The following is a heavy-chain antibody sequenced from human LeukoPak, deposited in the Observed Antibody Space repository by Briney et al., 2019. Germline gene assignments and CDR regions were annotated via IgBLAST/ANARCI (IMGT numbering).Heavy chain of an antibody. CDR3: ARDGPTLYYDFWSGYYPSFDY. J-gene: IGHJ4*02. Sequence: GGSLRLSCAASGFTFSSYWMSWVRQAPGKGLEWVANIKQGGSEKYYVDSVKGRFTISRDNAKNSLYLQMNSLRAEDTAVYYCARDGPTLYYDFWSGYYPSFDYWGQGTLVTVSS. CDR2: IKQGGSEK. D-gene: IGHD3-3*01. CDR1: GFTFSSYW. V-gene: IGHV3-7*05.